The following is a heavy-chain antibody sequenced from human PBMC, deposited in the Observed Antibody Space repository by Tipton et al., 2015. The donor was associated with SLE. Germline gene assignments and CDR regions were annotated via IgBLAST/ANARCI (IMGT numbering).Heavy chain of an antibody. CDR2: VYHRGST. CDR1: GGSISSTNYF. V-gene: IGHV4-39*07. CDR3: ARELEY. J-gene: IGHJ4*02. Sequence: GLVKPSQTLSLTCTVSGGSISSTNYFWTWIRQPAGKGLEWIGSVYHRGSTSYNPSLKSRVTISVDTSKNQFSLRLNSVTAADTAVYYCARELEYWGQGILVTVSS. D-gene: IGHD3-3*01.